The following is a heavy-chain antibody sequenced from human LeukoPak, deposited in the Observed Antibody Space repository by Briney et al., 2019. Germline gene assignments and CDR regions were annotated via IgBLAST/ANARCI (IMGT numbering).Heavy chain of an antibody. CDR2: FYYSGST. Sequence: PSETLSLTCTVSGGSISSGDYYWSWIRQPPGKGLEWIGYFYYSGSTHYNPSLKSRVTISVDTSKNQFSLKLNSVTAADTAVYYCARHGSEGGATHLDYWGQGTLVTVSS. CDR1: GGSISSGDYY. J-gene: IGHJ4*02. CDR3: ARHGSEGGATHLDY. V-gene: IGHV4-30-4*01. D-gene: IGHD1-26*01.